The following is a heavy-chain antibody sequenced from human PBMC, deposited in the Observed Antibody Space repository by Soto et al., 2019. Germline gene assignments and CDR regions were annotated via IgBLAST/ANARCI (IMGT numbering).Heavy chain of an antibody. J-gene: IGHJ4*02. CDR2: IWLSGST. V-gene: IGHV4-30-2*01. CDR3: ARGGDYFDY. Sequence: QLQLQESGSGLVKPSQTLSLTCGVSGGSVSGGGYSWSWIRQPPGKGLEWIGYIWLSGSTYYNPSXXSRVTISIDRSKNQFALRLSSVTAADTAVYYCARGGDYFDYWGQGTLVTVSS. CDR1: GGSVSGGGYS.